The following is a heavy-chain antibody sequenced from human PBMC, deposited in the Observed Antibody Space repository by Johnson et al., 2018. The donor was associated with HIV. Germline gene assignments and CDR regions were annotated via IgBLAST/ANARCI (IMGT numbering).Heavy chain of an antibody. Sequence: QVQLVESGGGVVQPGRSLRLSCAASGFTFSSYAMHRVRQAPGKGLEWVANIKQDGSEKYYVDSVKGRFTISRDNSKNTLYLQMGSLRAEDMAVYYCARKVVTADDAFDIWGQGTMVTVSS. CDR1: GFTFSSYA. CDR3: ARKVVTADDAFDI. D-gene: IGHD2-21*02. J-gene: IGHJ3*02. CDR2: IKQDGSEK. V-gene: IGHV3-30*14.